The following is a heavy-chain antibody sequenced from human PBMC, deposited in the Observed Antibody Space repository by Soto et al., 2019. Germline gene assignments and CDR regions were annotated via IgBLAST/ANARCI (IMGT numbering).Heavy chain of an antibody. V-gene: IGHV1-46*01. J-gene: IGHJ6*02. D-gene: IGHD2-8*01. CDR3: ARDPQGYCTNGVCPTKLYYYYGMDV. CDR1: GYTLTTNY. CDR2: INPRSGGNT. Sequence: ASVKVSCKASGYTLTTNYMHWVRQAPGQRPEWVAMINPRSGGNTNYAQKFRGRVTATSDPSTSTVYMELSSLRSEDTAVYYCARDPQGYCTNGVCPTKLYYYYGMDVWGQGTTVTVSS.